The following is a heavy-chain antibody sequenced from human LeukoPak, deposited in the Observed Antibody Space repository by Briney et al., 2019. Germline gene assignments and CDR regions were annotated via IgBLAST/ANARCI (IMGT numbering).Heavy chain of an antibody. Sequence: GGSLRLSCAASGFTFSSYSMNWVRQAPGKGLEWVSSISSSSSYLYYADSVKGRFTISRDNAKNSLHLQMNSLRAEDTAVYYCARDRLYSGSGSYRGDAFDIWGQGTMVTVSS. D-gene: IGHD3-10*01. J-gene: IGHJ3*02. CDR1: GFTFSSYS. CDR2: ISSSSSYL. V-gene: IGHV3-21*01. CDR3: ARDRLYSGSGSYRGDAFDI.